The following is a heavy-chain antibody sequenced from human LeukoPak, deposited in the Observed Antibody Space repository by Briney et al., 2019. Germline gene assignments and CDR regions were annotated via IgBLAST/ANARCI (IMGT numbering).Heavy chain of an antibody. CDR3: ARVVRSAVAEYFQH. J-gene: IGHJ1*01. CDR2: IYYSGST. V-gene: IGHV4-31*03. Sequence: PSETLSLTCTVSGGSISSGGYYWSWIRQHPEKGLEWIGYIYYSGSTYYNPSLKSRVTISVDTSKNQFSLKLSSVTAADTAVYYCARVVRSAVAEYFQHWGQGTLVTVSS. CDR1: GGSISSGGYY.